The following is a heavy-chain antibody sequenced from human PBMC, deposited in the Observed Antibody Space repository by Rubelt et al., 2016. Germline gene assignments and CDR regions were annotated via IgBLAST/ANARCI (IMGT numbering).Heavy chain of an antibody. V-gene: IGHV3-30*19. CDR3: AREITPADLD. Sequence: QVQLVESGGGVVQPGGSLRLSCAASGFTFSSSGMHWVRQAPGKGLEWVAVISYDGSNKYYADSVKGRFTISRDNSKNTLYLQMNSLRAEDTAGYYCAREITPADLDWGQGTLVTVSS. J-gene: IGHJ4*02. CDR1: GFTFSSSG. D-gene: IGHD2-2*01. CDR2: ISYDGSNK.